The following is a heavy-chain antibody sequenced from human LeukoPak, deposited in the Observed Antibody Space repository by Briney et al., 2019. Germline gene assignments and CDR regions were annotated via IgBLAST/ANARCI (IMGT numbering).Heavy chain of an antibody. J-gene: IGHJ4*02. D-gene: IGHD6-13*01. Sequence: GGSLRLSCAAAGFAFSSYAMHWVRQVAGKGLEWVSFIRSDGGSTLYADSVKGRFTISRDNSKNTLYAEMTSLRAEDTAVYYCATLASGYSSPFDYWGQGTLVTVSS. CDR3: ATLASGYSSPFDY. V-gene: IGHV3-23*01. CDR1: GFAFSSYA. CDR2: IRSDGGST.